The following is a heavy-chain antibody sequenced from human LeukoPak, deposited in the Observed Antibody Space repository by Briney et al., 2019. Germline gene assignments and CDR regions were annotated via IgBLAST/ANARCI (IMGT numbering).Heavy chain of an antibody. CDR1: GYTFTGYY. D-gene: IGHD2-2*01. V-gene: IGHV1-69*13. CDR2: IIPIFGTA. Sequence: GASVKVSCKASGYTFTGYYMHWVRQAPGQGLEWMGGIIPIFGTANYAQKFQGRVTITADESTSTAYMELSSLRSEDTAVYYCASFPGPIVVVPAAHYYYYGMDVWGQGTTVTVSS. J-gene: IGHJ6*02. CDR3: ASFPGPIVVVPAAHYYYYGMDV.